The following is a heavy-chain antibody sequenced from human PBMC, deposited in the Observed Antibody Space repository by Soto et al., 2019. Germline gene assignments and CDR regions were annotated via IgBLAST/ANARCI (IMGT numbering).Heavy chain of an antibody. CDR1: GGSISSDY. Sequence: SQTLSLTCTFSGGSISSDYWSQIRQPPGKGLEWIGYIYYIASTNSSPSLKSRVTISVDTSKNQFSLSLSSVTAADTAVYYCARHLPYCGGDCYSLDYWGQGTLVTVSS. CDR2: IYYIAST. D-gene: IGHD2-21*02. CDR3: ARHLPYCGGDCYSLDY. J-gene: IGHJ4*02. V-gene: IGHV4-59*08.